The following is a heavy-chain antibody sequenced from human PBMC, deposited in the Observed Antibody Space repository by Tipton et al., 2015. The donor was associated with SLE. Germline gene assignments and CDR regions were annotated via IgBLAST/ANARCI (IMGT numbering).Heavy chain of an antibody. D-gene: IGHD1-1*01. Sequence: TLSLTCTVSGGSISSYYWSWIRQPPGKGLEWIGYIYYSGSTNYNPSLKSRVTISVDTSKNQLSLKLSAVTAADTAVYYCARALWKGGDYWGQGTLVTVSS. CDR2: IYYSGST. V-gene: IGHV4-59*12. CDR3: ARALWKGGDY. CDR1: GGSISSYY. J-gene: IGHJ4*02.